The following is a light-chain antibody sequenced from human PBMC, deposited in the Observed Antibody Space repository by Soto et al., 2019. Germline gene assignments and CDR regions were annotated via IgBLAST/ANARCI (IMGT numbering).Light chain of an antibody. J-gene: IGKJ1*01. Sequence: EIVLTQSPGTLSLSPGERATLSCRASQSVSSSYLAWYQQKPGQAPRLLIYGASSRATGIPDRFSGSGSGTDFTFTISRLEPEDFAVYYCQPYGSSPWTFGQGTKVEIK. CDR1: QSVSSSY. CDR3: QPYGSSPWT. V-gene: IGKV3-20*01. CDR2: GAS.